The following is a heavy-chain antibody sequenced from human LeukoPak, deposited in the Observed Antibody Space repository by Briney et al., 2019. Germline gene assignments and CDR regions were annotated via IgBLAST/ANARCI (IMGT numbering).Heavy chain of an antibody. CDR1: GFTLSSDW. Sequence: PGGSLRLSCAVSGFTLSSDWMHWVRQAPGKGLEGFSRMNQDGSDTSYAGSVTGRFTISRDNAKNTVYLQMNSLSAEDSAVYYCATVFGYWRQGTLVTVSS. J-gene: IGHJ4*02. V-gene: IGHV3-74*01. CDR3: ATVFGY. CDR2: MNQDGSDT.